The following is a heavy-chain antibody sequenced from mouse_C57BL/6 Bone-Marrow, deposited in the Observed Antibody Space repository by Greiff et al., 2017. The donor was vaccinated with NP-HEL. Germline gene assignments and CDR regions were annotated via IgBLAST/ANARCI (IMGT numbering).Heavy chain of an antibody. D-gene: IGHD2-5*01. CDR3: AREDSNYEEFDY. V-gene: IGHV1-4*01. CDR2: INPSSGYT. CDR1: GYTFTSYT. J-gene: IGHJ2*01. Sequence: VQLQQSGAELARPGASVKMSCKASGYTFTSYTMHWVKQRPGQGLEWIGYINPSSGYTKYNQKFKDKATLTADKSSSTAYMQLSSLTSEDSAVYYCAREDSNYEEFDYWGQGTTLTVSS.